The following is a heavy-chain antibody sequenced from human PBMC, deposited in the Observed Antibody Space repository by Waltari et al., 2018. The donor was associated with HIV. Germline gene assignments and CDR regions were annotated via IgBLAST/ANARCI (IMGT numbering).Heavy chain of an antibody. CDR3: ARSWYYDSSPYGMDI. CDR1: GFSFNSYS. V-gene: IGHV3-30*01. CDR2: MSHDGRKE. D-gene: IGHD3-22*01. J-gene: IGHJ6*02. Sequence: QVQLVESGGGVVQPGGSLRVSCEASGFSFNSYSMHWVRRAQGKGLEWVAVMSHDGRKEYYADSVKGRFTISRENSKNTLYLEMNSLRVEDTAVYFCARSWYYDSSPYGMDIWGQGTTVTVSS.